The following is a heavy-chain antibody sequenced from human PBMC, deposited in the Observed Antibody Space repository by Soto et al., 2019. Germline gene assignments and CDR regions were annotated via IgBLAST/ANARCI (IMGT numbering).Heavy chain of an antibody. CDR3: ARDLAAGVVDY. CDR2: ISAYNGNT. CDR1: GYTFTSYG. V-gene: IGHV1-18*01. D-gene: IGHD6-19*01. Sequence: QVQLVQSGAEMKKPGASVKVSCKASGYTFTSYGISWVRQAPGQGLEWMGWISAYNGNTNYAQMLQVRVTMTTDTSTSTAYMELRSLTSDDTSVYYCARDLAAGVVDYWGQGTLVTVSS. J-gene: IGHJ4*02.